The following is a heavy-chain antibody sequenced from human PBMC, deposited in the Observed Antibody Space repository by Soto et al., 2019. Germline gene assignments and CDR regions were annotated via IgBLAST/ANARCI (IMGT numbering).Heavy chain of an antibody. CDR2: ISSSSSTI. CDR3: ARDISKFLTMIVSLAPGIVSY. Sequence: GGSLRLSCAASGFTFSSYSMNWVRQAPGKGLEWVSYISSSSSTIYYADSVKGRFTISRDNAKNSLYLQMNSLRDEDTAVYYCARDISKFLTMIVSLAPGIVSYWGQGTLVTVSS. CDR1: GFTFSSYS. D-gene: IGHD3-22*01. V-gene: IGHV3-48*02. J-gene: IGHJ4*02.